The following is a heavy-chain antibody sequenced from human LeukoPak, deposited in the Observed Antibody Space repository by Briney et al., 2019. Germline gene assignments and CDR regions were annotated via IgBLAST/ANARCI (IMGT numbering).Heavy chain of an antibody. CDR3: GGGPGY. J-gene: IGHJ4*02. V-gene: IGHV3-7*01. CDR2: IKRDGSEQ. Sequence: GGPLRLSCAASGFIFSNFWMRWVRQAPGKGLEWVANIKRDGSEQYYVVPVKGRFIISRDNAKNSVSLQMSSLRAEDTAVYYCGGGPGYWGQGTLVTVSS. D-gene: IGHD2-15*01. CDR1: GFIFSNFW.